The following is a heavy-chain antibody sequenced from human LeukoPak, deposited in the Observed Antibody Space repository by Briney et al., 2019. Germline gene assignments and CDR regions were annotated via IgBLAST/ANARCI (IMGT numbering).Heavy chain of an antibody. CDR3: ARHSPDIVVVPAEHGMDV. CDR2: IYYSGST. D-gene: IGHD2-2*01. V-gene: IGHV4-59*08. Sequence: PSETLSLTCTVSGGSISSYYWSWIRQPPVKGLEWIGYIYYSGSTNYNPSLKSRVTISVDTSKNQFSLKLSSVTAADTAVYYCARHSPDIVVVPAEHGMDVWGQGTTVTVSS. J-gene: IGHJ6*02. CDR1: GGSISSYY.